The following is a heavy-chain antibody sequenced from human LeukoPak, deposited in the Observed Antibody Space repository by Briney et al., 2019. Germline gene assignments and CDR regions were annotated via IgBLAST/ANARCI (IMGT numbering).Heavy chain of an antibody. J-gene: IGHJ6*02. CDR1: GGTFSSYA. CDR3: ASAYCSSTSCYNYYYYGMDV. Sequence: ASVKVSCNASGGTFSSYAISWVRQAPGQGLEWMGRIIPILGIANYAQKFQGRVTITADKSTSTAYMELSSLRSEDTAVYYCASAYCSSTSCYNYYYYGMDVWGQGTTVTVSS. D-gene: IGHD2-2*02. CDR2: IIPILGIA. V-gene: IGHV1-69*04.